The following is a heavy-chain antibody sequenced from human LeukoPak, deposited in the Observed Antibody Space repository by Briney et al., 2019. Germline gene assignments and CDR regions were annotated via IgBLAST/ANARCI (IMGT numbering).Heavy chain of an antibody. CDR3: ARGHGGWPFDY. CDR2: INHSGST. J-gene: IGHJ4*02. Sequence: SETLSLTCAVYGGSFSGYYWSWIRQPPGKGLEWIGEINHSGSTNYNPSLKSRVTISVDTSKNQFSLKLSSVTAADTAVYYCARGHGGWPFDYWGQGPLVTVSS. V-gene: IGHV4-34*01. D-gene: IGHD6-19*01. CDR1: GGSFSGYY.